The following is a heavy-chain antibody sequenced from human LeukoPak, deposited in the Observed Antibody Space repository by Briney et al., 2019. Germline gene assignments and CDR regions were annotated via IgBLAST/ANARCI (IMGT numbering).Heavy chain of an antibody. CDR3: ARRIAGATGD. CDR2: IWDDGTNI. Sequence: GGSLRLSCAASGFILSSYGIHWVRQAPGKGLEWVAVIWDDGTNIYYGDSVKGRFTISRDNSKNTLYLQMNSLRAEDTAVYYCARRIAGATGDWGQGTLVTVSS. J-gene: IGHJ4*02. D-gene: IGHD1-26*01. V-gene: IGHV3-33*01. CDR1: GFILSSYG.